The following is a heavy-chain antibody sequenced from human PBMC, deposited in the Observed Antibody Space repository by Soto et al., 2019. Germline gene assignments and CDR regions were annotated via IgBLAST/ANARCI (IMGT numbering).Heavy chain of an antibody. CDR2: INRDGSKK. CDR3: ARDVSPGSSSLYLDAFDI. CDR1: GFTLSAYW. J-gene: IGHJ3*02. V-gene: IGHV3-7*05. Sequence: EVQLEESGGDLVQPGGSLRLSCAASGFTLSAYWMTWVRQAPGKGLEWVANINRDGSKKSYLDSVRGRFTISRDNVGNSVYSQLASLRADDTALYYCARDVSPGSSSLYLDAFDIWGQGTMVTVSS. D-gene: IGHD6-13*01.